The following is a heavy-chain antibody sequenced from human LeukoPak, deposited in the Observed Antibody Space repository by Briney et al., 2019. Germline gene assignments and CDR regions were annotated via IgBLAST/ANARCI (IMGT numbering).Heavy chain of an antibody. J-gene: IGHJ1*01. D-gene: IGHD2-2*01. CDR2: LQSNTDGGTT. V-gene: IGHV3-15*01. CDR3: TTDPLGYCSSTSCYAYFQH. Sequence: PGGSLRLSCAASGFTFSNAWMSWVRQAPGKGLEWVGRLQSNTDGGTTDYAAPVKGRFSISRDDSRNTLYLQMNSLKTEDTAVYYCTTDPLGYCSSTSCYAYFQHWGQGALVTVSS. CDR1: GFTFSNAW.